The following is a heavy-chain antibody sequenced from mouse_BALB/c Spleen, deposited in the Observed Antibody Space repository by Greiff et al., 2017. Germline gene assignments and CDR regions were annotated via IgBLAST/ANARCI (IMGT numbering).Heavy chain of an antibody. D-gene: IGHD2-4*01. CDR2: ISSGGST. V-gene: IGHV5-6-5*01. CDR1: GFTFSSYA. Sequence: EVQRVESGGGLVKPGGSLKLSCAASGFTFSSYAMSWVRQTPEKRLEWVASISSGGSTYYPDSVKGRFTISRDNARNILYLQMSSLRSEDTAMYYCARGGDYAPYYAMDYWGQGTSVTVSS. CDR3: ARGGDYAPYYAMDY. J-gene: IGHJ4*01.